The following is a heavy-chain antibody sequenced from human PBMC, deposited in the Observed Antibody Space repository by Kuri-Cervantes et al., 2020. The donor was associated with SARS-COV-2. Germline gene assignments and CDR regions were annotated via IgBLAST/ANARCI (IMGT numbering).Heavy chain of an antibody. CDR1: GGSISSSSYY. V-gene: IGHV4-39*07. CDR2: INHSGST. Sequence: SETLSLTCTASGGSISSSSYYWGWIRQPPGKGLEWIGEINHSGSTNYNPSLKSRVTISVDTSKNQFSLKLSSVTAADTAVYYCARDIAVASGYYFDYWGQGTLVTVSS. D-gene: IGHD6-19*01. J-gene: IGHJ4*02. CDR3: ARDIAVASGYYFDY.